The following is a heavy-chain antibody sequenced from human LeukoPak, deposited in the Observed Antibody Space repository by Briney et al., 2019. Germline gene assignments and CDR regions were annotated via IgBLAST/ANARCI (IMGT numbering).Heavy chain of an antibody. CDR1: GFTFSSYA. J-gene: IGHJ4*02. V-gene: IGHV3-23*01. CDR3: AKSSWCSGGSCYSGLRY. D-gene: IGHD2-15*01. CDR2: ISGSGGST. Sequence: GGSLRLSCAASGFTFSSYAMSWVRQAPGKGLEWVSAISGSGGSTYYADSVKGRFTISRDNSKNTLYLQMNRLRTEDTAVYSCAKSSWCSGGSCYSGLRYWGQGTLVTVSS.